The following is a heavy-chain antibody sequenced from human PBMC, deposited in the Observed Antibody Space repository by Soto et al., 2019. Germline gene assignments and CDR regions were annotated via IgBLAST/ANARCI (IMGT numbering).Heavy chain of an antibody. V-gene: IGHV1-18*04. Sequence: ASVKVSCKASGYTFTSYYMHWVRQAPGQGLEWMGWISAYNGNTNYAQKLQGRVTMTTDTSTSTAYMELRSLRSDDTAVYYCASNYDSSGYYYGYFQHWGQGTLVTVSS. CDR3: ASNYDSSGYYYGYFQH. CDR1: GYTFTSYY. CDR2: ISAYNGNT. D-gene: IGHD3-22*01. J-gene: IGHJ1*01.